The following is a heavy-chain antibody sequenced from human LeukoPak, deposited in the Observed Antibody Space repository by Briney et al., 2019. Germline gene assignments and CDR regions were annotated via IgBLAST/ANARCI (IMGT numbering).Heavy chain of an antibody. CDR1: GGSISSSSYY. Sequence: TSETLSLTCTVSGGSISSSSYYWGWIRQPPGKGLEWIGNIYYSGSTYYNPSLKSRVTISVDTSKNQFSLKLSSVTAADTAVYYCARVSESGWNDGLVYKHLYYMDAWGKGTTVIISS. D-gene: IGHD1-1*01. J-gene: IGHJ6*03. CDR3: ARVSESGWNDGLVYKHLYYMDA. V-gene: IGHV4-39*07. CDR2: IYYSGST.